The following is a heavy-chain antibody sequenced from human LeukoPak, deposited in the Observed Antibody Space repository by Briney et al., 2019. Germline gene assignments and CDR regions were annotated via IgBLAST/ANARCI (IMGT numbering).Heavy chain of an antibody. D-gene: IGHD4-17*01. J-gene: IGHJ4*02. CDR2: INQDGGEQ. Sequence: GGSLRLSCEASGFTFSSYWMTWVRQAPGKGLEWVGNINQDGGEQYFVDSVKGRFTMFRDNAKNSLYLQLNNLGSEDTAKYYCAKGHYGDLKWGQGTLVTVSS. V-gene: IGHV3-7*04. CDR3: AKGHYGDLK. CDR1: GFTFSSYW.